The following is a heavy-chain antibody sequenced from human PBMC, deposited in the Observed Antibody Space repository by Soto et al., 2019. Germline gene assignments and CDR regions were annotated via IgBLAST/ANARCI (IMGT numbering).Heavy chain of an antibody. CDR1: GFTFSSYW. CDR3: ARESRYGDYYYYMDV. Sequence: GGSLRLSCAASGFTFSSYWMHWVRQAPGKGLVWVSRINSDGSSTSYADSVKGRFTISRDNAKNTLYLQMNSLRAEDTAVYYCARESRYGDYYYYMDVWGKGTTVTVSS. D-gene: IGHD3-10*01. J-gene: IGHJ6*03. V-gene: IGHV3-74*01. CDR2: INSDGSST.